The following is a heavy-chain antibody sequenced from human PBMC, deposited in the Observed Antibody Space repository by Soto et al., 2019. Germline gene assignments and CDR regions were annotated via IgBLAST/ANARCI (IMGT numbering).Heavy chain of an antibody. D-gene: IGHD3-10*01. Sequence: PGGSLRLSCAASGFTFSNFAMHWVRQAPGKGLEWVAVISFDGNNKFYADSLKGRFTISRDNSENTLDLQMNSLRAEDTAIYYCATYGPGIYWGQGTLVTVSS. CDR1: GFTFSNFA. CDR3: ATYGPGIY. J-gene: IGHJ4*01. CDR2: ISFDGNNK. V-gene: IGHV3-30-3*01.